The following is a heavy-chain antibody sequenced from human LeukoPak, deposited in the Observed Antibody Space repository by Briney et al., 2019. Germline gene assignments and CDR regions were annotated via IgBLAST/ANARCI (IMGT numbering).Heavy chain of an antibody. CDR3: ARGSGAAAGPLHY. CDR2: IKQDGSEK. CDR1: GFTLSSYW. V-gene: IGHV3-7*03. D-gene: IGHD6-13*01. J-gene: IGHJ4*01. Sequence: GGSLRLSCVASGFTLSSYWMTWVCQAPGKGLEWVAKIKQDGSEKYYVDSVKGRFTLSRDNAKNSLYLQMNSLRAEDTAVYFCARGSGAAAGPLHYWGHGALVTVSS.